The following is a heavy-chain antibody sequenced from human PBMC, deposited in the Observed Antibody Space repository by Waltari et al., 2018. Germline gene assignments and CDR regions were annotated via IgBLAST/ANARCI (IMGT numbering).Heavy chain of an antibody. CDR3: ARELVRGVIWNYFDY. CDR1: GGSISSYY. D-gene: IGHD3-10*01. V-gene: IGHV4-4*07. J-gene: IGHJ4*02. Sequence: QVQLQESGPGLVKPSQTLSLTCTVSGGSISSYYWSWIRQPAGKGLEWIGRIYTSGSTNYNPSLKSRVTMSVDTSKNQFSLKLSSVTAADTAVYYCARELVRGVIWNYFDYWGQGTLVTVSS. CDR2: IYTSGST.